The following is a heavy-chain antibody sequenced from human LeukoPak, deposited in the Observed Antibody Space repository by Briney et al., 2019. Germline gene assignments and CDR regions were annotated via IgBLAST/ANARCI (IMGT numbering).Heavy chain of an antibody. J-gene: IGHJ5*02. CDR1: GGSLSSSSYY. Sequence: SETLSLTCTVSGGSLSSSSYYWGWLRQPPGTGREWFGSIYYSGSTYYNPSLKSRVTISADTSKNQFSRKLSSVTAADTAVYYCARLSDAERWFDPWGQGTLVTVSS. V-gene: IGHV4-39*07. CDR3: ARLSDAERWFDP. CDR2: IYYSGST.